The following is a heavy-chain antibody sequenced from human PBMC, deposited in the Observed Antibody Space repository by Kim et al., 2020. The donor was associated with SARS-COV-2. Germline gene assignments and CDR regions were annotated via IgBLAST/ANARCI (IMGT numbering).Heavy chain of an antibody. CDR3: AKASLEQQLVSNFQH. D-gene: IGHD6-13*01. J-gene: IGHJ1*01. V-gene: IGHV3-30*18. Sequence: GGSLRLSCAASGFTFSSYGMHWVRQAPGKGLEWVAVISYDGSNKYYADSVKGRFTISRDNSKNTLYLQMNSLRAEDTAVYYCAKASLEQQLVSNFQHWGQGTLVTVSS. CDR1: GFTFSSYG. CDR2: ISYDGSNK.